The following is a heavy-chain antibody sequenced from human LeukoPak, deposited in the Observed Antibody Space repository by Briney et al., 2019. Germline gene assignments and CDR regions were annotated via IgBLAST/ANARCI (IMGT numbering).Heavy chain of an antibody. CDR2: IRYDGSNK. D-gene: IGHD6-13*01. Sequence: GGSLRLSCAASGFTFSSYGMHWVRQAPGKGLEWVAFIRYDGSNKYYADSVKGLFTISRDNSKNTLYLQMNSLRAEDTAVYYCAKSFGPVIAAAGSGADWGQGTLVTVSS. CDR3: AKSFGPVIAAAGSGAD. J-gene: IGHJ4*02. CDR1: GFTFSSYG. V-gene: IGHV3-30*02.